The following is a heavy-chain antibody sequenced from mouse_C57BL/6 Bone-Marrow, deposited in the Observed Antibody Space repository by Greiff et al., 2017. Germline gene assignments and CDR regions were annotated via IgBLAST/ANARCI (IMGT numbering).Heavy chain of an antibody. CDR3: ARRAYSKRGNFDY. J-gene: IGHJ2*01. D-gene: IGHD2-5*01. Sequence: QVQLQQPGAELVMPGASVKLSCKASGYTFTSYWMHWVKQRPGQGLEWIGEIDPSDSYTNYNQKFKGKSTLTVDKSSSTAYMQLSSLTSEDSAVYDCARRAYSKRGNFDYWGQGTTLTVSS. CDR2: IDPSDSYT. V-gene: IGHV1-69*01. CDR1: GYTFTSYW.